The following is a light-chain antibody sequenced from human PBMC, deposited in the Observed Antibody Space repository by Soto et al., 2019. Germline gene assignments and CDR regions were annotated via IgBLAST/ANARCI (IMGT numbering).Light chain of an antibody. J-gene: IGLJ3*02. Sequence: QSVLTQPPSVSGAPGQRVTISCTGSSSNIGAGYDVHWYQQLPGRAPKLLIYRNSNRPSGVPDRVSGSKSGTSASLAITGLQAEDEADYYCQSYDSSLSGSVFGGGTKLTVL. CDR2: RNS. CDR3: QSYDSSLSGSV. CDR1: SSNIGAGYD. V-gene: IGLV1-40*01.